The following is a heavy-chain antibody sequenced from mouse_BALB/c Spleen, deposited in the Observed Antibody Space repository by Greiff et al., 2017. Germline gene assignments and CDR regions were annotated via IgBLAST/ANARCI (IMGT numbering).Heavy chain of an antibody. CDR1: GFTFSSYA. V-gene: IGHV5-6-5*01. CDR2: ISSGGST. Sequence: EVQGVESGGGLVKPGGSLKLSCAASGFTFSSYAMSWVRQTPEKRLEWVASISSGGSTYYPDSVKGRFTISRDNARNILYLQMSSLRSEDTAMYYCARRDGSSSWFAYWGQGTLVTVSA. CDR3: ARRDGSSSWFAY. J-gene: IGHJ3*01. D-gene: IGHD1-1*01.